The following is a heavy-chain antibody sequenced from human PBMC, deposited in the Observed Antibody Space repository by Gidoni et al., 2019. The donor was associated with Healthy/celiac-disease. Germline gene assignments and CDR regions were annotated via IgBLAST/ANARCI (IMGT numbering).Heavy chain of an antibody. CDR2: ISYDGSNK. Sequence: QVQLVEFGGGVVQPGRSLRLSCAASGFTFSSYGMHWVRQAPGKGLEWVAVISYDGSNKYYADSVNGRFTISRDNSKNTLYLQMNSQRAEDTAVYYCAKERSRYSTQSPHLDYWGQGTLVTVSS. V-gene: IGHV3-30*18. D-gene: IGHD6-13*01. J-gene: IGHJ4*02. CDR1: GFTFSSYG. CDR3: AKERSRYSTQSPHLDY.